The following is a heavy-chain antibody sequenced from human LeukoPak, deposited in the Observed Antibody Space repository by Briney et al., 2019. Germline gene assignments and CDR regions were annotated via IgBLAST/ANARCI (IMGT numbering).Heavy chain of an antibody. CDR1: GFTFSSYS. CDR3: AKVEKGPPVDY. J-gene: IGHJ4*02. Sequence: GGSLRLSCAASGFTFSSYSMNWVRQAPGKGLEWVSYISSSSSTIYYADSVKGRFTISRDNAKNSLYLQMNSLRAEDTAVYYCAKVEKGPPVDYWGQGTLVTVSS. CDR2: ISSSSSTI. V-gene: IGHV3-48*01.